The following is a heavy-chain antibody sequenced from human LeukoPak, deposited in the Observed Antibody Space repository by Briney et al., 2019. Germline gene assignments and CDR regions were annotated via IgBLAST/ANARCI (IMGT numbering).Heavy chain of an antibody. J-gene: IGHJ4*02. CDR1: GFTFSDYY. Sequence: GGSLRLSCAASGFTFSDYYMSWIRQAPGKGLEWVSYITSNSYTMYYADAVKGRFAISRDNAKNSLYLQMNSLRAEDTAVYYSARKSGSSGYPFDYWGQGTLVTVSS. V-gene: IGHV3-11*04. D-gene: IGHD3-22*01. CDR3: ARKSGSSGYPFDY. CDR2: ITSNSYTM.